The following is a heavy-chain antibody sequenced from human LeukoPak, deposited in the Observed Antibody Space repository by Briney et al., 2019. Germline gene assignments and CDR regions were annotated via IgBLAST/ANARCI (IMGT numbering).Heavy chain of an antibody. CDR3: ARNNGMDV. CDR2: VNRDGSET. Sequence: GGSLRLSCAASGFALSSHWMTWVRQVPGRGPEWVANVNRDGSETYCLDSVKGRFTISKDNAKNSLYLQMDSLRAEDTALYHCARNNGMDVWGQGTTVIVSS. J-gene: IGHJ6*02. V-gene: IGHV3-7*03. CDR1: GFALSSHW.